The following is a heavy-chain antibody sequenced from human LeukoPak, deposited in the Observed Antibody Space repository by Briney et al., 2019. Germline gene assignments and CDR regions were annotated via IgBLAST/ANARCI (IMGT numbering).Heavy chain of an antibody. CDR1: GGSISSYY. CDR3: ARDGPLLTGTAAFDI. D-gene: IGHD1-7*01. J-gene: IGHJ3*02. Sequence: SETLSLTCTVSGGSISSYYWSWIRQPAGKGLEWIGRIYTSGSTNYNPSLKSRVTMSVDTSKNQFSLKLSSVTAADTAVYYCARDGPLLTGTAAFDIWGQGTMVTVSS. CDR2: IYTSGST. V-gene: IGHV4-4*07.